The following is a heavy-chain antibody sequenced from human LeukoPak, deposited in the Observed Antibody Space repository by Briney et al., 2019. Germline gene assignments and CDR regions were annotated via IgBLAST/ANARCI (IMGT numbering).Heavy chain of an antibody. D-gene: IGHD4-17*01. Sequence: PGGSLRLACAASGFTHNKSTYPFNTYAMHWVRQAPGKGLELVAIIWYDGSNEYYADSVKGRFTISRDNSKNTLYLQMNSLRAEDTAVYYCASNRYGDYDYWGQGTLVTVSS. J-gene: IGHJ4*02. CDR2: IWYDGSNE. CDR1: GFTHNKSTYPFNTYA. CDR3: ASNRYGDYDY. V-gene: IGHV3-33*08.